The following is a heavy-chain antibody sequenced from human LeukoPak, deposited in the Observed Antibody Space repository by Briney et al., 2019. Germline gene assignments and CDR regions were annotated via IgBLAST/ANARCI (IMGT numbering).Heavy chain of an antibody. J-gene: IGHJ4*02. Sequence: SETLSLTCTVSGGSISSTGYYWGWIRQPPGKGLEWIGSIYRSGSAYYKPSLTSRVTMSVDTSKNQFSLKLSSVTASDTAVYYCARHRGYSYGYLDYWGQGTLVAVSS. CDR1: GGSISSTGYY. CDR2: IYRSGSA. D-gene: IGHD5-18*01. CDR3: ARHRGYSYGYLDY. V-gene: IGHV4-39*01.